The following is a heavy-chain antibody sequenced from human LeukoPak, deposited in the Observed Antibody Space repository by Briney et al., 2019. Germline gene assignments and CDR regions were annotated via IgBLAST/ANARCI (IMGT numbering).Heavy chain of an antibody. V-gene: IGHV4-59*01. J-gene: IGHJ6*04. CDR1: GGSTSSDY. Sequence: PETPSLTCTLSGGSTSSDYSSCSWPPPQGGLWSSWYIYFSVGATYNPSPKRRVTISVDTSKNQFSLKLSCVTAADTAVYYCGRVLGYCSSTSCDGGHDYYGMDVWGKGTIVTVSS. CDR2: IYFSVGA. D-gene: IGHD2-2*01. CDR3: GRVLGYCSSTSCDGGHDYYGMDV.